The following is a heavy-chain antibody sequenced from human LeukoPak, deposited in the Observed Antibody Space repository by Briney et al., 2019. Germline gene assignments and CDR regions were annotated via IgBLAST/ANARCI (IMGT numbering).Heavy chain of an antibody. CDR2: ISSSGSTI. CDR1: GFTFSDYY. J-gene: IGHJ5*02. D-gene: IGHD3-22*01. V-gene: IGHV3-11*04. Sequence: GGSLRPSCAASGFTFSDYYMSWIRQAPGKGLEWVSYISSSGSTIYYADSVKGRFTISRDNAKNSLYLQMNSLRAEDTAVYYCARGPRDYYDSSGLGGWFDPWGQGTLVTVSS. CDR3: ARGPRDYYDSSGLGGWFDP.